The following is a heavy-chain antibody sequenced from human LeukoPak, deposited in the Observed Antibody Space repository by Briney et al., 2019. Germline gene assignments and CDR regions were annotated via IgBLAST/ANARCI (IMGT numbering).Heavy chain of an antibody. CDR2: ISSSSSYI. Sequence: GGSLRLSCVASGFAFEDYAMYWVRQAPGKGLEWVSSISSSSSYIYYADSVKGRFTISRDNAKNSLYLQMNSLRAEDTAVYYCARVKDTASYFDYWGQGTLVTVSS. J-gene: IGHJ4*02. CDR1: GFAFEDYA. V-gene: IGHV3-21*01. D-gene: IGHD5-18*01. CDR3: ARVKDTASYFDY.